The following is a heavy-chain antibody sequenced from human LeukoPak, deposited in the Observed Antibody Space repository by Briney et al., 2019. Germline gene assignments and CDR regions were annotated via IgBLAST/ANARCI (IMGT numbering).Heavy chain of an antibody. Sequence: GGSLRLSCAASGFAFSSYAMHWVRQAPGKGLEWVAVISYDGSNKYYADSVKGRFTISRDNSKNTLYLQMNSLRAEDTAVYYCASLTSISGSYHTPFDYWGQGTLVTVSS. D-gene: IGHD1-26*01. CDR3: ASLTSISGSYHTPFDY. J-gene: IGHJ4*02. CDR1: GFAFSSYA. CDR2: ISYDGSNK. V-gene: IGHV3-30-3*01.